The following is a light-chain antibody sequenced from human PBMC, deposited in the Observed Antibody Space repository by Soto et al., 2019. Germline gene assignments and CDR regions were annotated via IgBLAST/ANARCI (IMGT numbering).Light chain of an antibody. Sequence: IVMTQSPATLSVSPGERATLSCRASQSVSSNLAWYQQKPGQAPRRLIYGASNRATGIPARFSGSESGTEFTLTISSLQSEDFAVYYCQQYSYWPLTFGGGTKVDIK. CDR2: GAS. V-gene: IGKV3-15*01. J-gene: IGKJ4*01. CDR3: QQYSYWPLT. CDR1: QSVSSN.